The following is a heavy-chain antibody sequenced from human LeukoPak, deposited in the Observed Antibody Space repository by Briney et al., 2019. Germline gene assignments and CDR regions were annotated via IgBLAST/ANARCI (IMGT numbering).Heavy chain of an antibody. CDR1: GFTFSDYY. CDR2: ISSGSSYT. D-gene: IGHD3-10*01. J-gene: IGHJ4*02. V-gene: IGHV3-11*06. CDR3: ARDLVRGTSDY. Sequence: PGGSLRLSCAASGFTFSDYYMSWIRQAPGEGLQWVSYISSGSSYTNYVDSVKGRFTISRDNAKNSLYLQMNSLRAEDTAVYYCARDLVRGTSDYWGQGTLVTVSS.